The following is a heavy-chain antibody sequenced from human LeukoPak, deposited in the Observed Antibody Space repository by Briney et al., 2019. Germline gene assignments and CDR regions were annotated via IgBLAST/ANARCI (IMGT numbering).Heavy chain of an antibody. CDR2: ISYDGSNK. J-gene: IGHJ4*02. Sequence: PGRSLRLSCAASGFTFSSYGMHCVRQAPGKGLEWGAIISYDGSNKYYADSVKGRFTISRDNSKNTLYLQMNSLRAEDTAVYYCAKDSLGGRNYFDYWGQGTLVTVSS. D-gene: IGHD1-26*01. CDR3: AKDSLGGRNYFDY. CDR1: GFTFSSYG. V-gene: IGHV3-30*18.